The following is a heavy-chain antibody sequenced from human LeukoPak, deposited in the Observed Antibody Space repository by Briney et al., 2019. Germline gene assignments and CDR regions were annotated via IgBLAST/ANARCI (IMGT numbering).Heavy chain of an antibody. V-gene: IGHV3-7*04. CDR2: IKQDGSEK. Sequence: PGGSLRLSCAVSGFTFSRYWMTWVRQAPGKGLEWVANIKQDGSEKYYVGSVKGRFTISRDNAKNSLYLQMNSLRAEDTAVYYCARDLRAAAGTGFDYWGQGTLVTVSS. CDR1: GFTFSRYW. CDR3: ARDLRAAAGTGFDY. J-gene: IGHJ4*02. D-gene: IGHD6-13*01.